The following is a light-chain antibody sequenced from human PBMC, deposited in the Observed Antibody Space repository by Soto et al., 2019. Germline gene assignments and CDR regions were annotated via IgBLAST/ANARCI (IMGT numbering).Light chain of an antibody. CDR1: RSNIGSNT. CDR3: ATWDDSRNGYV. V-gene: IGLV1-44*01. CDR2: DND. Sequence: QSVLTQPPSASGTPGQRVTISASGSRSNIGSNTVSWYHQVPGKAPKLLIYDNDERPSGVPARFSGSKSATSASLAISGLQSEDAGDYYCATWDDSRNGYVFGPGTQLTVL. J-gene: IGLJ1*01.